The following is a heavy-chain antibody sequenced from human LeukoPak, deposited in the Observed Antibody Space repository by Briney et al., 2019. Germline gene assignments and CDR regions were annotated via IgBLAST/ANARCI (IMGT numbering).Heavy chain of an antibody. D-gene: IGHD4-17*01. V-gene: IGHV3-23*01. Sequence: GGSLRLSCAASGFTFSSYAMSWVRQAPGKGLEWVSAISGSGGSTYYADSVKGRFTISRDNAKNTVYLQMNSLRAEDTAVYYCARGATYAYYFDYWGQGILVTVSS. CDR1: GFTFSSYA. CDR2: ISGSGGST. J-gene: IGHJ4*02. CDR3: ARGATYAYYFDY.